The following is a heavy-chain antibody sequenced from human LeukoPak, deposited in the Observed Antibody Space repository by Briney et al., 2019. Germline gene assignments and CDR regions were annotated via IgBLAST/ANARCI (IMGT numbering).Heavy chain of an antibody. CDR1: GGSISSGDYY. CDR3: ARDPRAYDSRGYYHHDAFDI. V-gene: IGHV4-30-4*01. J-gene: IGHJ3*02. CDR2: IYYSGST. D-gene: IGHD3-22*01. Sequence: SGTLSLTCTVSGGSISSGDYYRSWIRQPPGKGLEWIGYIYYSGSTYYNSSLQSRVTISVDTSKNQFSLKLSSVTAADTAVYYCARDPRAYDSRGYYHHDAFDIWGQGTMVTVSS.